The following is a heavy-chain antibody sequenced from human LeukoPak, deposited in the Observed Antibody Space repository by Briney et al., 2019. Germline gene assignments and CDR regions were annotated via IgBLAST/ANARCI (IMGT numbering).Heavy chain of an antibody. CDR3: ASGPYCTNGVCYGSNWFDP. Sequence: PGRSLRLSCAASGFTFSGYAMHWVRQAPGKGLEWVAVISYDGSKKYHADSVKGRFTVSRDNSKNTLYLQLNSLRAEDTAVYYCASGPYCTNGVCYGSNWFDPWGQGTLVTVSS. CDR2: ISYDGSKK. V-gene: IGHV3-30-3*01. D-gene: IGHD2-8*01. CDR1: GFTFSGYA. J-gene: IGHJ5*02.